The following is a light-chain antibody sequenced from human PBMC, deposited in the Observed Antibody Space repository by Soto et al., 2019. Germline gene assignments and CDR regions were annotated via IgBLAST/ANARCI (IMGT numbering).Light chain of an antibody. V-gene: IGLV1-40*01. CDR1: SSSIGAGYD. CDR3: QSYDSSLSGRVV. CDR2: GDS. J-gene: IGLJ2*01. Sequence: QAVVTQPPSVSGAPGQRVTISCTGGSSSIGAGYDVHWYQHLPGTAPKLLIYGDSNRPSGVPDRFSGSKSGTSASLAITGLQAEDEGDYYCQSYDSSLSGRVVFGGGTMVTVL.